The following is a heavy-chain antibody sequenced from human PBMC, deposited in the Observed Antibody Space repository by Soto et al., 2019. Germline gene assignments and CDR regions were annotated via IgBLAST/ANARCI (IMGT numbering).Heavy chain of an antibody. CDR3: ARDTGNSFDY. Sequence: HVQLVQSGGELKKPGASVKVSCNTSGYTFNTYFITWVRQAPGQGLEWMGWISPHNGNTNYAEKFQGRVTMTADTLTQSAYMELRNLRIDDTAGYYCARDTGNSFDYWGQGTPVTVSA. CDR1: GYTFNTYF. V-gene: IGHV1-18*01. CDR2: ISPHNGNT. J-gene: IGHJ4*02.